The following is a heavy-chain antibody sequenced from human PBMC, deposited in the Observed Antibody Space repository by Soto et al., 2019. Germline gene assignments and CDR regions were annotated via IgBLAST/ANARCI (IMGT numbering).Heavy chain of an antibody. CDR1: GGSISSYY. CDR2: IYYSGST. V-gene: IGHV4-59*08. J-gene: IGHJ4*02. CDR3: ARRWGDYFDY. D-gene: IGHD3-16*01. Sequence: QVQLQESGPGLVKTSETLSLTCTVSGGSISSYYWSWIRQPPGKGLEWIGYIYYSGSTNYHPSLNSRVTISVDTSKNQFSLKLSLKLSSVTAAATAVYYCARRWGDYFDYWGQGTLVTVSS.